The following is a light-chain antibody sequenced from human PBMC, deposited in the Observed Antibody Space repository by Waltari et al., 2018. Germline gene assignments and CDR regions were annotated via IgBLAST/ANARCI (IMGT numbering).Light chain of an antibody. J-gene: IGLJ3*02. Sequence: QSALTQPASVSGSPGQSITISCTGTSTNIGNYNLVSWYQQHPGKAPKLIIYEVNKWPAWISSSVSGSKSGNPAYLTIYGLQAEDEADYYGCSYAGDGIVMFGGGTKL. CDR3: CSYAGDGIVM. V-gene: IGLV2-23*02. CDR1: STNIGNYNL. CDR2: EVN.